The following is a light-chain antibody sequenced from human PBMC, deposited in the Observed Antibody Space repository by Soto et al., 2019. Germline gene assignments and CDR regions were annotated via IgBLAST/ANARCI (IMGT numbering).Light chain of an antibody. CDR1: QSISSY. V-gene: IGKV3-15*01. CDR3: QQYNNWPLWT. J-gene: IGKJ1*01. Sequence: MTQSPSSLSASVGDRVTITCRASQSISSYLAWYQQKPGQAPRLLVYGASTRPTGIPTRFSGSGSGTEFTLTISSLQSEDFAVYYCQQYNNWPLWTFGQGPKVDIK. CDR2: GAS.